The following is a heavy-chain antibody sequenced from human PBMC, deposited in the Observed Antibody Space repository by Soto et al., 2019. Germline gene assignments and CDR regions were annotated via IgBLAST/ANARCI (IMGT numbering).Heavy chain of an antibody. CDR1: GFTFSSYG. J-gene: IGHJ5*02. CDR3: ARDRPAYSSSWYMIDP. D-gene: IGHD6-13*01. Sequence: QVQLVESGGGVVQPGRSLRLSCAASGFTFSSYGMHWVRQAPGKGLEWVAVISYDGSNKYYADSVKGRFTISRDNSKNTLYLQMNSLRAEDTAVYYCARDRPAYSSSWYMIDPWGQGTLVTVSS. CDR2: ISYDGSNK. V-gene: IGHV3-30*03.